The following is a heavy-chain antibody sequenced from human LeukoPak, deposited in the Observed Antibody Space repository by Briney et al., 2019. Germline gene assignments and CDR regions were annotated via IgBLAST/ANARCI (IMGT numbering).Heavy chain of an antibody. J-gene: IGHJ4*02. D-gene: IGHD3-22*01. CDR2: IQSKTDGGTT. Sequence: PGGSLRLSCAASGFTFSNAWMSWVRQAPGKGLEWVGRIQSKTDGGTTAYGAPVKGRFTVSRDDSKNTLYLQMNSLKTEDTAVYYCTKYYSDSTGYYLGDYWGQGTLVTVSS. CDR1: GFTFSNAW. CDR3: TKYYSDSTGYYLGDY. V-gene: IGHV3-15*01.